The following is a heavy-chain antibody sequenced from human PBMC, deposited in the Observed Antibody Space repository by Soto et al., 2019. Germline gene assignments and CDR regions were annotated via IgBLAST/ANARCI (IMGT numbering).Heavy chain of an antibody. CDR2: MNPNSGNT. CDR3: ARVRSSRVAAAGRNPFDY. D-gene: IGHD6-13*01. Sequence: GASVKVSCKASGYTLTSYDINWVRQATGQGLEGMEWMNPNSGNTGYAQKFQGRVTMTRNTSISTAYMELSSLRSEDTAVYYCARVRSSRVAAAGRNPFDYWGQGALVTVSS. J-gene: IGHJ4*02. CDR1: GYTLTSYD. V-gene: IGHV1-8*01.